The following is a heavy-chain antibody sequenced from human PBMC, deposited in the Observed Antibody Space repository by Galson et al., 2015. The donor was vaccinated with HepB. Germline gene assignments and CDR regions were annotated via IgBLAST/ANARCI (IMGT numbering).Heavy chain of an antibody. J-gene: IGHJ4*02. D-gene: IGHD2-2*01. CDR3: ARELVVPAADACYFDY. CDR1: GFTFSDYW. Sequence: SLRLSCAASGFTFSDYWMRWVRQAPGKGLEWVANIKQDDSEKYYVDSVKGRFTISRDNAKNSLYLQMNSLRAEDTAVYYCARELVVPAADACYFDYWGQGTLVTVSS. V-gene: IGHV3-7*01. CDR2: IKQDDSEK.